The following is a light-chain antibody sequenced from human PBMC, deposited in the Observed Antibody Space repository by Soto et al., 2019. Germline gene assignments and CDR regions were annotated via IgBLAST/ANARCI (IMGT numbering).Light chain of an antibody. Sequence: QSALTQPASVSGSPGQSITISCTGTSSDVGTYNYVSWYQQHPGKAPKLIIYEVSNRPSGVSTRFSGSTSGNTASLTISGLQAEDEADYYCRSYTSSTDYVFGTGTKVTVL. J-gene: IGLJ1*01. CDR3: RSYTSSTDYV. V-gene: IGLV2-14*01. CDR2: EVS. CDR1: SSDVGTYNY.